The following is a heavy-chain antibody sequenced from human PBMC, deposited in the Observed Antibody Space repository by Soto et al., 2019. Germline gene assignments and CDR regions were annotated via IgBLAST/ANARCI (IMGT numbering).Heavy chain of an antibody. Sequence: QVHLVQSGAEVKKPGASVKVSCKGSGYGFTTYGITWVRQAPGQGLEWMAWISAHNGNTNYAQELQGRITVTRDTSTSTAYMELRSLRSDDTAVYYCARERYGDYWGQGALVTVSS. V-gene: IGHV1-18*01. CDR2: ISAHNGNT. CDR3: ARERYGDY. J-gene: IGHJ4*02. CDR1: GYGFTTYG. D-gene: IGHD1-1*01.